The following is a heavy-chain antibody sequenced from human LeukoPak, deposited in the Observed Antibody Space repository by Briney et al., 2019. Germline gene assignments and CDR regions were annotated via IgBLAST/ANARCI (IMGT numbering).Heavy chain of an antibody. D-gene: IGHD3-22*01. Sequence: GASVKVSCKAFGYTFTSNYMHWVRQAPGQGPEWMGVISPSGGSTTYAQKFQGRVTLTRDMSTSTDYLELSSLRSEDTAVYYCARTSYDSWGWAFDIWGQGTMVTVSS. V-gene: IGHV1-46*01. CDR3: ARTSYDSWGWAFDI. J-gene: IGHJ3*02. CDR1: GYTFTSNY. CDR2: ISPSGGST.